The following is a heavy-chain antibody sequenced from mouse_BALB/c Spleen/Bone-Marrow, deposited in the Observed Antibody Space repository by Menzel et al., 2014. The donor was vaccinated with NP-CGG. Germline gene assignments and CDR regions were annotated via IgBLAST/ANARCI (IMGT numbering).Heavy chain of an antibody. V-gene: IGHV2-2*02. D-gene: IGHD4-1*01. J-gene: IGHJ2*01. Sequence: VMLVESGPGLVQPSQSLSITCTVSGFSFPNYGVHWVRQSPGKGLEWLGVIWSGGSTDYNAAFISRLSITKDNSKSQVFFKMNSLQANDTAIYYCARNPVGRNFFDYWGQGTTLTASS. CDR1: GFSFPNYG. CDR2: IWSGGST. CDR3: ARNPVGRNFFDY.